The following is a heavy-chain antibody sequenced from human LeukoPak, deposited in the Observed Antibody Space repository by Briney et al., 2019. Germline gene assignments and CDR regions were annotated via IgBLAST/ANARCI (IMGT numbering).Heavy chain of an antibody. V-gene: IGHV1-18*01. CDR2: ISAYNGNT. J-gene: IGHJ5*02. Sequence: ASVKVSCKASGYTFNSYGISWVRQAPGQGLEWLGWISAYNGNTNYAQNLQDRVTMTTDTSTTTAYMELRSLRFDDTAVNYCARGGGYCSSTSCYTGIIRGWFDPWGQGTLVTVSS. CDR3: ARGGGYCSSTSCYTGIIRGWFDP. D-gene: IGHD2-2*02. CDR1: GYTFNSYG.